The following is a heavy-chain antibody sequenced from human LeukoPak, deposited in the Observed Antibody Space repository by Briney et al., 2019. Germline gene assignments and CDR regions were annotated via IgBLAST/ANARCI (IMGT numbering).Heavy chain of an antibody. CDR1: GGSISSGGYS. V-gene: IGHV4-30-2*01. D-gene: IGHD1-26*01. J-gene: IGHJ4*02. CDR3: ARGPRHSGSYPSRRGTYYFDY. CDR2: IYHSGST. Sequence: SETLSLTCAVSGGSISSGGYSWSWIRQPPGKGLEWIGYIYHSGSTYYNPSLKSRVTISVDRSKNQFSLKLSSVTAADTAVYYCARGPRHSGSYPSRRGTYYFDYWGQGTLVTVSS.